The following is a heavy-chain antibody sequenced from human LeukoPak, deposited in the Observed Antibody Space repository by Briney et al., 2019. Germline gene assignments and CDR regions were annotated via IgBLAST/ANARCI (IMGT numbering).Heavy chain of an antibody. V-gene: IGHV4-39*01. CDR3: ARWEYYSSSRHPAGD. J-gene: IGHJ4*02. CDR1: GGSISSISYY. D-gene: IGHD6-13*01. CDR2: IYYPGST. Sequence: SETLSLTCTVSGGSISSISYYWAWIRQPPGEGLEWIGSIYYPGSTYYNPSLKSRVTISLDTSENQFSLKLTSVTAADTAVYYCARWEYYSSSRHPAGDWGQGTLVTVSS.